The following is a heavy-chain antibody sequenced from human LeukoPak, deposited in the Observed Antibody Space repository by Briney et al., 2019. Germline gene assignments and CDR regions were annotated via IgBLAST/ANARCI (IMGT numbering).Heavy chain of an antibody. J-gene: IGHJ3*02. D-gene: IGHD6-13*01. CDR2: IYYSGST. Sequence: ASQTLSLTCTVSGGSISISSGGYYWSWIRQHPGKGLEWIGYIYYSGSTYYSPSLESRVIISVDMSKNQFSLKLSSVTAADTAVYYCARGWGQQLVGRLAFDIWGQGTMVTVSS. V-gene: IGHV4-31*03. CDR1: GGSISISSGGYY. CDR3: ARGWGQQLVGRLAFDI.